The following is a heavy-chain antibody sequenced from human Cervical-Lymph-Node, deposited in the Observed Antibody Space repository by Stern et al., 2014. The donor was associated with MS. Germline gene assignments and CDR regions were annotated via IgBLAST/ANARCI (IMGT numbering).Heavy chain of an antibody. Sequence: QVQLVQSGAEVKKPWASVTLSCKASGYTFTSYAIHWVRQAPGQRLEWMGWVTPGNGNTRYSQKFQDRVTITRDTSASTAYVELSGLRSENTAVYYCARSIAGYGDFYHGAFDIWGQGTVVTVSS. CDR2: VTPGNGNT. CDR1: GYTFTSYA. D-gene: IGHD4-17*01. CDR3: ARSIAGYGDFYHGAFDI. J-gene: IGHJ3*02. V-gene: IGHV1-3*01.